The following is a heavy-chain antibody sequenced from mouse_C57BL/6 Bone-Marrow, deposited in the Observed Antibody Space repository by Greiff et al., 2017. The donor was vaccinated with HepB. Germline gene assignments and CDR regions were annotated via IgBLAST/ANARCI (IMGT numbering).Heavy chain of an antibody. Sequence: QVQLQQSGPGLVQPSQRLSITCTVSGFSLTSYGVHWVRQSPGKGLEWLGVIWSGGSTDYKAAFISRLSISKDNSKSQVFFKMNSLQADDTAIYYCARNMDGYPYAMDYWGQGTSVTVSS. CDR1: GFSLTSYG. J-gene: IGHJ4*01. D-gene: IGHD2-3*01. CDR3: ARNMDGYPYAMDY. CDR2: IWSGGST. V-gene: IGHV2-2*01.